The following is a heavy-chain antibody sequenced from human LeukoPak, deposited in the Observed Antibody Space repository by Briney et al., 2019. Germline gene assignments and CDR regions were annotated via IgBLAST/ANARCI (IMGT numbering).Heavy chain of an antibody. V-gene: IGHV1-69*04. D-gene: IGHD5-12*01. CDR2: VVPMFGIR. CDR3: ATEPSRSYSFDHSDF. Sequence: SVKVSCKSSGGTFNNYAISWVRQAPGQGLEWMGRVVPMFGIRNYPQTFRGRVNITADKATNTVYMELRSLRAEDTAIYYCATEPSRSYSFDHSDFWGRGTPVTVSS. CDR1: GGTFNNYA. J-gene: IGHJ4*02.